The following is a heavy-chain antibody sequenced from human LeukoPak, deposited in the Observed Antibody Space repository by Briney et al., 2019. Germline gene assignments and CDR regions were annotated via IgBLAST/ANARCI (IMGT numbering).Heavy chain of an antibody. CDR3: ARQMVIGSSADAFDI. D-gene: IGHD6-6*01. V-gene: IGHV1-8*03. CDR1: GYTFTNYD. CDR2: MNPNSGNT. J-gene: IGHJ3*02. Sequence: ASVKVSCKASGYTFTNYDINWVRQATGQGLEWMGWMNPNSGNTGYAQKFQGRVSITRNTPISTAYMELSSLRSDDTAVYYCARQMVIGSSADAFDIWGQGTMVTVSS.